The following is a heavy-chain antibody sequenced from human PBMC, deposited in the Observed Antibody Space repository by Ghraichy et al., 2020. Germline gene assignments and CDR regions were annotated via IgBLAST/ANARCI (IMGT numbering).Heavy chain of an antibody. Sequence: ASVKVSCKASGYTFTSYDINWVRQATGQGLEWMGWMNPNSGNTGYAQKFQGRVTMTRNTSINTAYMELSSLRSEDTAVYYCARGGYEQYGMDVWGQGTTVTVSS. D-gene: IGHD1/OR15-1a*01. CDR3: ARGGYEQYGMDV. V-gene: IGHV1-8*01. CDR1: GYTFTSYD. J-gene: IGHJ6*02. CDR2: MNPNSGNT.